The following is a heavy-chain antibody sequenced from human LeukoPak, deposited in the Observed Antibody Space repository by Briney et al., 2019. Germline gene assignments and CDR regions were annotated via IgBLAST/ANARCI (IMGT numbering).Heavy chain of an antibody. V-gene: IGHV3-48*03. CDR2: ISSGGSTI. J-gene: IGHJ4*02. Sequence: GGSLRLSCAASGFIFSTYEINWVRQAPGKGLEWVSYISSGGSTIYYADSVKGRFTISRDNAKNSLFLQMNSLRAEDTAVYYCARFSRTTGDIFDNWGQGTLVTVSS. CDR3: ARFSRTTGDIFDN. D-gene: IGHD3-16*01. CDR1: GFIFSTYE.